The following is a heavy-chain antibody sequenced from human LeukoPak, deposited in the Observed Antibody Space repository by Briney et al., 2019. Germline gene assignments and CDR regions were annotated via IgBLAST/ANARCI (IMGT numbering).Heavy chain of an antibody. CDR2: IIPIFGTA. V-gene: IGHV1-69*13. CDR1: GGTFSSYA. Sequence: SVKVSCKASGGTFSSYAISWVRQAPGQGLEWMGGIIPIFGTANYAQKFQGRVTITADESTSTAYMELSSLRSEDTAVYYCARPRRSGYYDSSGYYYDAFDIWGQGTMVTVSS. J-gene: IGHJ3*02. CDR3: ARPRRSGYYDSSGYYYDAFDI. D-gene: IGHD3-22*01.